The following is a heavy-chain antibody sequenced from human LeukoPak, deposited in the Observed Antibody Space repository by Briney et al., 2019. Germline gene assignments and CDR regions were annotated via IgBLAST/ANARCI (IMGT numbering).Heavy chain of an antibody. V-gene: IGHV3-23*01. CDR2: VSGSGGST. CDR1: GFTFSSYA. Sequence: GGSLRLSCAASGFTFSSYAMSWVRQAPGKGLEWVSAVSGSGGSTYYADSVKGRFTISRDNSKNTLYLQMNSLRAEDTAVYYCAKDQRPTGAYYDGNWLDPWGQGTLVTVSS. CDR3: AKDQRPTGAYYDGNWLDP. D-gene: IGHD3-22*01. J-gene: IGHJ5*02.